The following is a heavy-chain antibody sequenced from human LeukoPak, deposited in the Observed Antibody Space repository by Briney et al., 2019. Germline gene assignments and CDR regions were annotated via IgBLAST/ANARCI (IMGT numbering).Heavy chain of an antibody. V-gene: IGHV4-39*07. CDR3: ARHQGWLQWEY. D-gene: IGHD5-24*01. Sequence: SETLSLTCTVSGGSISSSGYCWGWIRQPPGKGLEWIGRIYAAETDFNPSLKSRLTMSIDTSKNQFSLKLRSVTAADTAVYYCARHQGWLQWEYWGQGTLVTVSS. CDR2: IYAAET. J-gene: IGHJ4*02. CDR1: GGSISSSGYC.